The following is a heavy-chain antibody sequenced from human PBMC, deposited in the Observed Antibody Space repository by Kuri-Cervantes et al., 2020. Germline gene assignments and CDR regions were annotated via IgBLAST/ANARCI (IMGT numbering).Heavy chain of an antibody. J-gene: IGHJ4*02. CDR2: SRNKANSYTT. D-gene: IGHD6-19*01. V-gene: IGHV3-72*01. Sequence: GESLKISCAASGFTFSDHYMDWVRQTPGKGLEWVARSRNKANSYTTEYAPSVKGRFTVSRDDATNSLHLQMNSLRAEDTAVYYCARHRSGWYSFDYWGQGTLVTVSS. CDR3: ARHRSGWYSFDY. CDR1: GFTFSDHY.